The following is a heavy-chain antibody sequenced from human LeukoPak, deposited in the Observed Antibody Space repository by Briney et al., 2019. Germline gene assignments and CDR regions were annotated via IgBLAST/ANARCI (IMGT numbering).Heavy chain of an antibody. D-gene: IGHD2-2*02. V-gene: IGHV1-8*01. J-gene: IGHJ6*02. CDR1: GYTFTSYD. CDR3: ARDPSCSSTSCYTYYYYYGMDV. Sequence: ASVKVSCKASGYTFTSYDINWVRQATGQGLEWMGWMNPNSGNTGYAQKLQGRVTMTTDTSTSTAYMELRSLRSDDTAVYYCARDPSCSSTSCYTYYYYYGMDVWGQGTTVTVSS. CDR2: MNPNSGNT.